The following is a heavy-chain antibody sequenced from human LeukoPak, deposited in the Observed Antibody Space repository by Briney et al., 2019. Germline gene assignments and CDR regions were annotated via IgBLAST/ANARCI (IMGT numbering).Heavy chain of an antibody. CDR1: GFTFSSYS. CDR2: ISSSSSYI. CDR3: ARGDYGDFRVFYTLFDY. Sequence: GGSLRLSCAASGFTFSSYSMNWVRQAPGKGLEWVSSISSSSSYIYYADSVKGRFTISRDNAKNSLYLQMNSPRAEDTAVYYCARGDYGDFRVFYTLFDYWGQGTLVTVSS. J-gene: IGHJ4*02. V-gene: IGHV3-21*01. D-gene: IGHD4-17*01.